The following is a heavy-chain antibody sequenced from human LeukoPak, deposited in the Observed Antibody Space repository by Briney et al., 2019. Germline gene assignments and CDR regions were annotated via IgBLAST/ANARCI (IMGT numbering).Heavy chain of an antibody. CDR2: IYTSGST. D-gene: IGHD3-16*01. J-gene: IGHJ4*02. V-gene: IGHV4-61*02. CDR1: GGSISSGSYY. Sequence: SETLSLTCTVSGGSISSGSYYWSWIRQPAGKGLEWIGRIYTSGSTNYNPSLKSRVTISVDKSKNQFSLKLSSVTAADTAVYYCARRSIPGGGIIDYWGQGTLVTVSS. CDR3: ARRSIPGGGIIDY.